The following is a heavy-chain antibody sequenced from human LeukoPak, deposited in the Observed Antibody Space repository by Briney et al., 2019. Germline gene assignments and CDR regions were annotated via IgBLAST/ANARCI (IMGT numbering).Heavy chain of an antibody. CDR3: AKDDTGYSSGWDYFDY. J-gene: IGHJ4*02. Sequence: GGSLRLSCAASGFTFSSYAMSWVRQAPGKGLEWVSGISGSGGSTYYADSVKGRFTISRDNSKNTLYLQMNSLRAEDTAVYYCAKDDTGYSSGWDYFDYWGQGTLVTVSS. CDR1: GFTFSSYA. CDR2: ISGSGGST. D-gene: IGHD6-19*01. V-gene: IGHV3-23*01.